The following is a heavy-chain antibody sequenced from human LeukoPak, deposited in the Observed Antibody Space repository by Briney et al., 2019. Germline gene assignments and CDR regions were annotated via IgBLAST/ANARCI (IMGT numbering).Heavy chain of an antibody. V-gene: IGHV4-59*01. J-gene: IGHJ4*02. CDR2: IYYSGST. Sequence: PSGTLSLTCAVPGGSISSYYWSWIRQPPGKGLEWIGYIYYSGSTNYNPSLKSRVTISVDTSKNQFSLRLSSVTAADTAVYYCARVTGYVMEDYFDYWGQGTLVTVSS. CDR1: GGSISSYY. CDR3: ARVTGYVMEDYFDY. D-gene: IGHD6-13*01.